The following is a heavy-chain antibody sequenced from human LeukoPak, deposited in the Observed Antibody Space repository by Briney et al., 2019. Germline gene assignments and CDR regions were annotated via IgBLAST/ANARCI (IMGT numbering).Heavy chain of an antibody. J-gene: IGHJ6*04. V-gene: IGHV3-30*18. CDR3: AKDPRVVWNDDYYYYGMDV. CDR2: ISYDGSNK. Sequence: PGGSLRLSCAASGFTFSSYGMHWVRQAPGKGLEWVAVISYDGSNKYYADSVKGRFTISRDNSKNTLYLQMNSLRAEDTAVYYHAKDPRVVWNDDYYYYGMDVWGKGTTVTVSS. D-gene: IGHD1-1*01. CDR1: GFTFSSYG.